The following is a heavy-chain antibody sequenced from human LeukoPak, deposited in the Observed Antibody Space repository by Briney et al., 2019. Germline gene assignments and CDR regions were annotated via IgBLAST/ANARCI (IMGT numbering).Heavy chain of an antibody. CDR1: GGSISSSSAY. CDR3: GGHPSTRVYAPHKWFDP. Sequence: SETLSLTCTVSGGSISSSSAYWGWIRQPPGKGLEWIGNIYDSGSTHYNPSLESRVTISVDTSKNQFSLKLTSVTAADTAVYYCGGHPSTRVYAPHKWFDPWGQGSLVTVSS. CDR2: IYDSGST. D-gene: IGHD2-8*01. V-gene: IGHV4-39*01. J-gene: IGHJ5*02.